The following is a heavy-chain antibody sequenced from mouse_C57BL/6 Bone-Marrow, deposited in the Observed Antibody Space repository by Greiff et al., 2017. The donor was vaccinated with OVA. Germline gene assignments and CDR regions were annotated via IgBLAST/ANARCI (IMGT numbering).Heavy chain of an antibody. CDR1: GYTFTSYW. D-gene: IGHD1-1*01. V-gene: IGHV1-55*01. Sequence: QVQLQQPGAELVKPGASVKMSCKASGYTFTSYWIPWVKQRPGQGLEWIGDIYPGRGSTNYNEKFKSKATLTVDTSSSTAYMQLSSLTSEDSAGYYGAEGDYNGSSSFDDWGQGTTLTVSA. CDR3: AEGDYNGSSSFDD. J-gene: IGHJ2*01. CDR2: IYPGRGST.